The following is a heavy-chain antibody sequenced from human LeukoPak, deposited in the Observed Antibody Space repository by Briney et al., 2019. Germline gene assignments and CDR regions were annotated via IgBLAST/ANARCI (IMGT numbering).Heavy chain of an antibody. J-gene: IGHJ4*02. D-gene: IGHD4-17*01. Sequence: SETLSLTCSVSGGTISSSGHYWGWIRQSPEKGLDWIGSIYSNGNTYYNPSVKSRVTISVDTSKNQFSLKLTSVTAAETAVYYCARSATVTTGYFDYWGQGALVTVSS. CDR3: ARSATVTTGYFDY. CDR2: IYSNGNT. CDR1: GGTISSSGHY. V-gene: IGHV4-39*07.